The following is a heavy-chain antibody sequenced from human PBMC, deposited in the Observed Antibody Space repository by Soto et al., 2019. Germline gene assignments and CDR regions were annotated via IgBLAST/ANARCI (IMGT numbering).Heavy chain of an antibody. Sequence: PSQTLSLTCVISGDRVSSNSAGWNLISQSPSRGLEWLGRTYYKSKWNNDYALSVKSRITINPDTSKNQFSLHLYSVTPEDTAVYYCTGITLVRGMDVWGQGTXVTVSS. CDR2: TYYKSKWNN. CDR1: GDRVSSNSAG. J-gene: IGHJ6*02. D-gene: IGHD3-10*01. CDR3: TGITLVRGMDV. V-gene: IGHV6-1*01.